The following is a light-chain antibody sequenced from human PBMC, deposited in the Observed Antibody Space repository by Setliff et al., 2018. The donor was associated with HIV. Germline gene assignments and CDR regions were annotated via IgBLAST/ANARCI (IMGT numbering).Light chain of an antibody. CDR3: AAWDDSLNCPFV. CDR2: ATH. CDR1: SSNIGANT. Sequence: QSALAQPPSASGTPGQRVTISCSGSSSNIGANTVNWYQQLPGAAPKLLIYATHQRPSGVPDRFSGSKSGTSASLAISGLQSEDEADYYCAAWDDSLNCPFVFGTGTKVTVL. V-gene: IGLV1-44*01. J-gene: IGLJ1*01.